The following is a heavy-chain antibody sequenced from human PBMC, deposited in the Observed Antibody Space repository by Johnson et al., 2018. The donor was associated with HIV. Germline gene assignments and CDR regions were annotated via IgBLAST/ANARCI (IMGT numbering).Heavy chain of an antibody. Sequence: QAPGKGLEWVANIKQDGSEKYYVDSVKGRFTISRDNSKNTLYLQMDSLRAEDTAVYYCAKDPYGYYYDASGLTAFDIWGQGTMVTVSS. D-gene: IGHD3-22*01. CDR2: IKQDGSEK. V-gene: IGHV3-7*03. J-gene: IGHJ3*02. CDR3: AKDPYGYYYDASGLTAFDI.